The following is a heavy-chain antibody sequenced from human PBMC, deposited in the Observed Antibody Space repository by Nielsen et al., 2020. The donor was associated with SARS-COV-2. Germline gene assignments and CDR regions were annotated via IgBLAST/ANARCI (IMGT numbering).Heavy chain of an antibody. Sequence: GGSLRLSCSASGFTFSSTWMDWVRQAPGQGLVWVSRINPSGSGTAYVDSVKGRFAVSRDNAGNTVVLQIHSLRVEDTAVYYCAGGADFWSGTQRYYMDVWGKGTTVTVSS. CDR2: INPSGSGT. J-gene: IGHJ6*03. CDR3: AGGADFWSGTQRYYMDV. D-gene: IGHD3-3*01. CDR1: GFTFSSTW. V-gene: IGHV3-74*01.